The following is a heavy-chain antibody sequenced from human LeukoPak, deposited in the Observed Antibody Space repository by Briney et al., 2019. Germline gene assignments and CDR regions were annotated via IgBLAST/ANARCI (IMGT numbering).Heavy chain of an antibody. J-gene: IGHJ5*02. CDR1: GYSFTDYY. CDR2: INPNSGGT. V-gene: IGHV1-2*02. D-gene: IGHD2-21*01. Sequence: SVKVSCQTSGYSFTDYYMHWVRQAPGQGLEWMGWINPNSGGTSSAQKFQGRVTMTRDTSITTVYMEVSWLTSDDTAIYYCARADRLHGGPYLIGPWGQGTLVTVTS. CDR3: ARADRLHGGPYLIGP.